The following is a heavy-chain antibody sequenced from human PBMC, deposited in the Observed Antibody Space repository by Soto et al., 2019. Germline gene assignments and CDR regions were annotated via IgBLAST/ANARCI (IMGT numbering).Heavy chain of an antibody. CDR2: IIPIFGTA. V-gene: IGHV1-69*13. Sequence: GATVKVSGKASGYTVTSYAMHWVGQAPGQGLEWMGGIIPIFGTANYAQKFQGRVTITADESTSTAYMELSSLRSEDTAVYYCARGGIEGATIPWYFDYWGQGTLVTVSS. D-gene: IGHD5-12*01. CDR3: ARGGIEGATIPWYFDY. J-gene: IGHJ4*02. CDR1: GYTVTSYA.